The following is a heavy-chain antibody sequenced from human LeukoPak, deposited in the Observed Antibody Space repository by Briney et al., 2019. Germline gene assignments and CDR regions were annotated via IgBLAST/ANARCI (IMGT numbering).Heavy chain of an antibody. CDR3: GVGATIGSEVDY. D-gene: IGHD1-26*01. J-gene: IGHJ4*02. V-gene: IGHV4-39*07. Sequence: SETLSLTCTVSGGSISSSSYYWGWIRRSPGKGLEWIGSIYYSGSTYNNPSLRSRITISVDTSKNQFSLKLSSVTAADTAVYYCGVGATIGSEVDYWGQGTLVTVSS. CDR1: GGSISSSSYY. CDR2: IYYSGST.